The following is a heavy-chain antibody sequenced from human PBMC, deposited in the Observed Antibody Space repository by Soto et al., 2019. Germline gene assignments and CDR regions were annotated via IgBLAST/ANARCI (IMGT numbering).Heavy chain of an antibody. J-gene: IGHJ4*02. CDR2: INHSGST. CDR3: ARDKITGLFDY. CDR1: GGSFIVYY. V-gene: IGHV4-34*01. Sequence: PSETLSLTCAVYGGSFIVYYLTWIRQPPGTGLEWIGEINHSGSTNYNPSLKSRVTISVDTSKNQFSLKLTSVTAADTAVYYCARDKITGLFDYWGQGTLVTVS. D-gene: IGHD2-8*02.